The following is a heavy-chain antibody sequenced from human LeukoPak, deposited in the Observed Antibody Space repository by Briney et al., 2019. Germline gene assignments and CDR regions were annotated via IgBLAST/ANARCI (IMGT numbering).Heavy chain of an antibody. V-gene: IGHV1-2*05. CDR2: INPNSGGT. D-gene: IGHD6-13*01. CDR1: GYTFTGYY. Sequence: ASVKVSCKASGYTFTGYYMHWVRQAPGQGLEWMGRINPNSGGTNYAQKFQGRVTMTRDTSISTAYMELSRLRSDDTGVYYCARVISGSSWYKYDYWGQGTLVTVSS. J-gene: IGHJ4*02. CDR3: ARVISGSSWYKYDY.